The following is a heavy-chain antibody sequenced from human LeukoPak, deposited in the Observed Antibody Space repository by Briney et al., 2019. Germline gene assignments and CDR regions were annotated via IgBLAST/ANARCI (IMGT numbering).Heavy chain of an antibody. CDR1: GFTFSSYG. Sequence: PGRSLRLSCAASGFTFSSYGMHWVRQAPGKGLEGVAVISYDGSNKYYADSVKGRFTISRDNSKNTLYLQMSSLRAEDTAVYYCAKAIYRYQLLRNDYWGQGTLVTVSS. CDR2: ISYDGSNK. CDR3: AKAIYRYQLLRNDY. D-gene: IGHD2-2*01. V-gene: IGHV3-30*18. J-gene: IGHJ4*02.